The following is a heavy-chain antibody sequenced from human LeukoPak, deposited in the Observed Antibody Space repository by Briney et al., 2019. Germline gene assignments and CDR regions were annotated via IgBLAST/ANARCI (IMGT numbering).Heavy chain of an antibody. CDR3: ARAFGSDNGDYPA. J-gene: IGHJ5*02. D-gene: IGHD2-21*01. Sequence: GGSLRLSCAASRFSFSRYAMHWVRQAPGKGLEWVAVISYDGRSEYYADSVRGRFTIPRDNSKNTLFLHMNSVRVGDTALYYCARAFGSDNGDYPAWGQGTLVTVSS. V-gene: IGHV3-30*04. CDR1: RFSFSRYA. CDR2: ISYDGRSE.